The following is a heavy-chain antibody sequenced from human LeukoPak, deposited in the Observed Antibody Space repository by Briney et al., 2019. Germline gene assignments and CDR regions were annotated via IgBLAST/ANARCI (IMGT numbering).Heavy chain of an antibody. J-gene: IGHJ4*02. CDR3: ARESLNYYTLFDY. V-gene: IGHV3-49*04. Sequence: QAGGSLRLSCTASGFTFGDYAMNWVRQAPGKGLEWVGFIRSKAYSGTTEYAASVKGRFTISRDDSRSIAYLQMNSLKTEDTAVYYCARESLNYYTLFDYWGQGTLVTVSS. CDR1: GFTFGDYA. CDR2: IRSKAYSGTT. D-gene: IGHD3-22*01.